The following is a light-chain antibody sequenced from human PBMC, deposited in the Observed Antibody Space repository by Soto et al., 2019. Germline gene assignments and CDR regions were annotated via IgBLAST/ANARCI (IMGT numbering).Light chain of an antibody. J-gene: IGKJ1*01. Sequence: DITMPQSPPSLSASVGDRVTITCRASQSISSYLNWYKQKPGKPPKLLIYAVSSFQSGVPSRFSGSGSGTDFSLTITSLQPEDFATYYCQQTYSTPRTFGQGTKVEIK. CDR3: QQTYSTPRT. V-gene: IGKV1-39*01. CDR1: QSISSY. CDR2: AVS.